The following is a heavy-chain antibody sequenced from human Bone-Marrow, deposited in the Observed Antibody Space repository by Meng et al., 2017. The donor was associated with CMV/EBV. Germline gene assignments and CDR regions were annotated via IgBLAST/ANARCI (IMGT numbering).Heavy chain of an antibody. D-gene: IGHD2-8*01. CDR3: ARERLYPHYGMDV. Sequence: ASVKVSCKASGYTFTDYYMHWVRQAPGQGLEWMGWINPNSGGTNYAQKFQGRVTMTRDTSISTAYMELSRLRSDDTAVYYCARERLYPHYGMDVWGQGTTVTVSS. J-gene: IGHJ6*02. CDR2: INPNSGGT. CDR1: GYTFTDYY. V-gene: IGHV1-2*02.